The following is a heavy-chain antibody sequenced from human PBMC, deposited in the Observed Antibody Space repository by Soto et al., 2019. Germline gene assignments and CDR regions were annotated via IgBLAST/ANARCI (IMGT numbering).Heavy chain of an antibody. CDR2: VNHNGRN. CDR1: GGSFSGYF. Sequence: TSETLSLTCDVYGGSFSGYFWNWIRQSPGKGLEWIGKVNHNGRNNYNPSLKSRVTISLDMSKKQISLKLTSVTAADTAVYYCARGGSSDWQVALDFWGQGTMVTV. CDR3: ARGGSSDWQVALDF. D-gene: IGHD6-19*01. V-gene: IGHV4-34*01. J-gene: IGHJ3*01.